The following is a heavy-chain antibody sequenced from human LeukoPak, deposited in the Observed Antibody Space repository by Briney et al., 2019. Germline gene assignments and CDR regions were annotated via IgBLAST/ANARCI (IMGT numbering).Heavy chain of an antibody. V-gene: IGHV4-34*01. J-gene: IGHJ4*02. CDR3: ARWAVGATFDY. CDR1: GGSFSGYY. CDR2: INHSGST. D-gene: IGHD1-26*01. Sequence: SETPSLTCAVCGGSFSGYYWNWIRQPPGKGLEWIGEINHSGSTNYNPSLKSRVTISVDTSKNQFSLKLSSVTAADTAVYYCARWAVGATFDYWGQGTLVTVSS.